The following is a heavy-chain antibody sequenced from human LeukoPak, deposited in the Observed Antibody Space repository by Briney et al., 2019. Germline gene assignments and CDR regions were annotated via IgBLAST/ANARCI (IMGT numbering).Heavy chain of an antibody. CDR1: GFTFSSYA. D-gene: IGHD3-9*01. V-gene: IGHV3-23*01. J-gene: IGHJ4*02. CDR2: ISGSGGST. CDR3: AKDFKKMYYDILTGYFDY. Sequence: GGSLRLSCAASGFTFSSYAMSWVRQAPGKGLEWVSAISGSGGSTYYADSVKGRFTISRDNSKNTLYLQMNSLRAEDTAVYYCAKDFKKMYYDILTGYFDYWGQGTLVTVAS.